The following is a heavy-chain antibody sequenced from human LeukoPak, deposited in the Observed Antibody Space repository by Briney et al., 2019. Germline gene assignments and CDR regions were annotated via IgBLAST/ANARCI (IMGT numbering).Heavy chain of an antibody. CDR2: ISGSGDST. V-gene: IGHV3-23*01. CDR3: APLAVAGPDFDH. Sequence: GGSLRLSCATSGFTFSSYAMSWVRQAPGRGLDWVSAISGSGDSTYYADSVKGRFTISRDNSKNTLHLQMNSLRAEDTAVYYCAPLAVAGPDFDHWGQGALVTVSS. D-gene: IGHD6-19*01. J-gene: IGHJ4*02. CDR1: GFTFSSYA.